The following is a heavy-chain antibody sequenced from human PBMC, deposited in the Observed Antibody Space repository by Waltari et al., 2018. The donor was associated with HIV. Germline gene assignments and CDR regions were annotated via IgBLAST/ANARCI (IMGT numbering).Heavy chain of an antibody. J-gene: IGHJ3*02. Sequence: QLQLQESGPGLVKPSETLSLTCTVSGGSISSSSYYWGWIRQPPGKGLEWIGSIYYSGSTYYNPSLKSRVTISVDTSKNQFSLKLSSVTAADTAVYYCARDRRVVVTYDAFDIWGQGTMVTVSS. CDR1: GGSISSSSYY. V-gene: IGHV4-39*07. CDR2: IYYSGST. D-gene: IGHD3-22*01. CDR3: ARDRRVVVTYDAFDI.